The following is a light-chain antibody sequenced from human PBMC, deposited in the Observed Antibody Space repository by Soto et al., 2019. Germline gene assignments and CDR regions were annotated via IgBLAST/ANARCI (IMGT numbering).Light chain of an antibody. CDR3: SSYTGSSTYV. CDR2: DVS. V-gene: IGLV2-14*01. Sequence: QSVLTQPASVSGSPGQSSTISCTGTSSDVGGYNYVSWYQQHPGKAPKLIIYDVSNRPSGVSNRFSGSKSGNTASLTISGLQAEDEADYYCSSYTGSSTYVFGTGTKVTVL. CDR1: SSDVGGYNY. J-gene: IGLJ1*01.